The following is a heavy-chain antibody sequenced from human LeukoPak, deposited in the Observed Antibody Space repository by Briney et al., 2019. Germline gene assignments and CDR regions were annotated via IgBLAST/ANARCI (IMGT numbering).Heavy chain of an antibody. CDR3: ARRPGNNWFDP. CDR2: IYYSGST. D-gene: IGHD1-14*01. CDR1: GGSISSFY. Sequence: SETLSLTYTVSGGSISSFYWNWIRQPPGKGLEWIGSIYYSGSTYYNPSLKSRVTISVDTSKNQFSLKLSSVTAADTAVYYCARRPGNNWFDPWGQGTLVTVSS. V-gene: IGHV4-39*01. J-gene: IGHJ5*02.